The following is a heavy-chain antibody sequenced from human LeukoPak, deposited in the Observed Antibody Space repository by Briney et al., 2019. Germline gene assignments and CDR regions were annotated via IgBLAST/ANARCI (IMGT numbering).Heavy chain of an antibody. Sequence: PSETLSLTCTVSGGPISSSSYFWGWIRQPPGKGLEWIGRIYYSGSTYYNPSLKSRITISVDTSKNQFSLKLSSVTAADTAVYYCARRSSGWNFDYWGQGTLVTVSS. V-gene: IGHV4-39*01. D-gene: IGHD6-19*01. CDR3: ARRSSGWNFDY. CDR1: GGPISSSSYF. CDR2: IYYSGST. J-gene: IGHJ4*02.